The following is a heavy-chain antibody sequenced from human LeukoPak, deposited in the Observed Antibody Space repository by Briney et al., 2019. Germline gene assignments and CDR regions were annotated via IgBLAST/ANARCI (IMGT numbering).Heavy chain of an antibody. D-gene: IGHD5-18*01. CDR3: ARGREGYSYAVDY. V-gene: IGHV4-34*01. CDR1: GGSFSGYY. J-gene: IGHJ4*02. CDR2: INHSASN. Sequence: TPSETLSLTCAVYGGSFSGYYWSWNRQPPGQGLECIGEINHSASNDYKTSLKSRVTISVDTSKNQFSLKLRSVTAADTAVYYCARGREGYSYAVDYWGQGTLVTVSS.